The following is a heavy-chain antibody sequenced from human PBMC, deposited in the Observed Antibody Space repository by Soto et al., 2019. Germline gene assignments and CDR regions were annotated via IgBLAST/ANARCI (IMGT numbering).Heavy chain of an antibody. V-gene: IGHV3-30*18. CDR2: ISYDGSNK. D-gene: IGHD3-16*01. Sequence: VESGGGVVQPGRSLRLSCAASGFTFSSYGMHWVRQAPGKGLEWVAVISYDGSNKYYADSVKGRFTISRDNSKNTLYLQMNSLRAEDTAVYYCAKDLAETRYYFDYWGQGTLVTVSS. CDR3: AKDLAETRYYFDY. CDR1: GFTFSSYG. J-gene: IGHJ4*02.